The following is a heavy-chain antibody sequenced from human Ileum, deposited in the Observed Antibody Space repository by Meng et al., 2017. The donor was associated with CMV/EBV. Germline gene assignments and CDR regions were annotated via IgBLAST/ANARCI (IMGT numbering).Heavy chain of an antibody. V-gene: IGHV3-30*04. Sequence: SGFTFSSYAMHWVRQAPGKGLEWVAVISYDGSNKYYADSVKGRFTISRDNSKNTLYLQMNSLRAEDTAVYYCARERGVVPAAPFDYWGQGTLVTVSS. CDR2: ISYDGSNK. CDR3: ARERGVVPAAPFDY. CDR1: GFTFSSYA. D-gene: IGHD2-2*01. J-gene: IGHJ4*02.